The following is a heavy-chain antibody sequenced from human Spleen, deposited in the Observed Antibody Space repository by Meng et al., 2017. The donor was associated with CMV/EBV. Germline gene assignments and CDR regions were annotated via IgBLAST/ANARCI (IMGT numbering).Heavy chain of an antibody. J-gene: IGHJ6*02. CDR1: GFIFSDYW. CDR2: IRKDGSEK. D-gene: IGHD3-3*01. Sequence: GESLKISCAASGFIFSDYWMSWVRQAPGKGLEWVANIRKDGSEKYYVDSVKGRFTISRDNAKNSLYLQVNSLRAEDTAVYYCARESVDFWGDFYYYYGMEVWGQGTTVTVSS. CDR3: ARESVDFWGDFYYYYGMEV. V-gene: IGHV3-7*01.